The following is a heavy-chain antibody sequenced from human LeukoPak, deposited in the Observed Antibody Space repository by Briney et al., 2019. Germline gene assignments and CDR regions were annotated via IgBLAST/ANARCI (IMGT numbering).Heavy chain of an antibody. CDR2: ITDSGSRT. D-gene: IGHD2-21*01. CDR1: GLLFRSYG. V-gene: IGHV3-23*01. CDR3: VRGGIPYSFEV. Sequence: GGSLRLSCSVSGLLFRSYGMSWVRQAPGKGLEWVSSITDSGSRTHYADSVMGRFTISRDNAKNTLLLQMNSLRAADTAKYFCVRGGIPYSFEVWGQGTMVIVSP. J-gene: IGHJ3*01.